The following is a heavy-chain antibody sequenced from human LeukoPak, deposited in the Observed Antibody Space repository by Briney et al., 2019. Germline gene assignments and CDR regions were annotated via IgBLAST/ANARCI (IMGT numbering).Heavy chain of an antibody. D-gene: IGHD6-6*01. CDR2: IIPIFGTA. J-gene: IGHJ3*02. CDR1: GGTFSSYA. CDR3: ARYSSSSTPGDAFDI. V-gene: IGHV1-69*05. Sequence: SSVKVSCKAPGGTFSSYAISWVRQAPGQGLEWMGGIIPIFGTANYAQKFQGRVTITTDESTSTAYMELSSLRSEDTAVYYCARYSSSSTPGDAFDIWGQGTMVTVSS.